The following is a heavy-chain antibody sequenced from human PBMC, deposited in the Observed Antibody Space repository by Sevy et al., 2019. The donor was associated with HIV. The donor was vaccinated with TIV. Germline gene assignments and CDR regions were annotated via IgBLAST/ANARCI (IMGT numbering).Heavy chain of an antibody. J-gene: IGHJ3*02. CDR2: IYQSTTT. Sequence: SETLSLTCTVSGYSISSGYYWGWVRQPPGKGLEWIGSIYQSTTTYYNPSLESRVTISVDTSKNQFSLKLTSVTAADTAIYYCASGGYSVVMLVMMNHDAFDIWGQGTLVTVSS. D-gene: IGHD2-15*01. CDR1: GYSISSGYY. V-gene: IGHV4-38-2*02. CDR3: ASGGYSVVMLVMMNHDAFDI.